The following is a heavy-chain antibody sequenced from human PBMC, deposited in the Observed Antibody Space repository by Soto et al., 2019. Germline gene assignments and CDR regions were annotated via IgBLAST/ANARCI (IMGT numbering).Heavy chain of an antibody. CDR3: ARTSAELIYQYYYYYYGMDV. V-gene: IGHV4-34*01. Sequence: SETLSLTCAVYGGSFSGYYWSWIRQPPGKXLEWIGEINHSGSTNYNPSLKSRVTISVDTSKNQFSLKLSSVTATDTAVYYCARTSAELIYQYYYYYYGMDVWGQGPTVTVSS. CDR2: INHSGST. J-gene: IGHJ6*02. CDR1: GGSFSGYY. D-gene: IGHD2-2*02.